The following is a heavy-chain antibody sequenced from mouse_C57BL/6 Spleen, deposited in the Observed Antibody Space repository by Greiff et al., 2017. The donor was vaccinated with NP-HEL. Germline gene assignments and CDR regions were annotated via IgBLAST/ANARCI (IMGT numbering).Heavy chain of an antibody. CDR3: ARGDRGDY. V-gene: IGHV1-82*01. CDR1: GYAFSSSW. Sequence: QVQLQQSGPELVKPGASVKISCKASGYAFSSSWMNWVKQRPGKGLEWIGRNYPGDGDTNYNGKFKGKATLTADKSSSTAYMQLSSLTSEDSAVYFCARGDRGDYWGQGTSVTVSS. J-gene: IGHJ4*01. CDR2: NYPGDGDT.